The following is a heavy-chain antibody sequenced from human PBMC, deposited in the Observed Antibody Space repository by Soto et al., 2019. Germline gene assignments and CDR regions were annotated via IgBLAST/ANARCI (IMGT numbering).Heavy chain of an antibody. CDR3: ARYPSDCGGDCYYFDY. J-gene: IGHJ4*02. CDR2: INHSGST. Sequence: QVQLQQWGAGLLKPSETLSLTCAVYGGSFSGYYWSWIRQPPGKGLEWIGEINHSGSTNYNPSLKGRVTISVDTSKNQFSLKLSSVTAADTAVYYCARYPSDCGGDCYYFDYWGQGTLVTVSS. D-gene: IGHD2-21*02. CDR1: GGSFSGYY. V-gene: IGHV4-34*01.